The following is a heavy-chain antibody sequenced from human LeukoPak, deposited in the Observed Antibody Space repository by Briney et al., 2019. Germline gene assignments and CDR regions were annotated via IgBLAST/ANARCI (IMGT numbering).Heavy chain of an antibody. CDR1: GFTFSKYW. CDR2: INTDGTVT. J-gene: IGHJ4*02. Sequence: GGSLRLSCAASGFTFSKYWMLWVRQAPGKGLESVSRINTDGTVTTYADSLKGRFTVSRDNADNTMFLQMNSVRDEDTAVYYCATKQWLAPPPDSWGQGTPVTVSS. D-gene: IGHD6-19*01. CDR3: ATKQWLAPPPDS. V-gene: IGHV3-74*01.